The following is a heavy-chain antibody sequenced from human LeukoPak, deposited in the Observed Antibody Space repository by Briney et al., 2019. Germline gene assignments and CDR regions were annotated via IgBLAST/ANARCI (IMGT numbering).Heavy chain of an antibody. V-gene: IGHV3-23*01. D-gene: IGHD3-16*01. CDR1: GFTFSSYA. J-gene: IGHJ4*02. CDR2: ISGSGGST. Sequence: PGGSLRLSCAASGFTFSSYAMSWVRQAPGKGLEWVSAISGSGGSTYYADSVKGRFTISRDNSKNTLYLQMNSLRAEDTAVYYCAKQSSAQRLVGYAYYFDYWGQGTLVTVSS. CDR3: AKQSSAQRLVGYAYYFDY.